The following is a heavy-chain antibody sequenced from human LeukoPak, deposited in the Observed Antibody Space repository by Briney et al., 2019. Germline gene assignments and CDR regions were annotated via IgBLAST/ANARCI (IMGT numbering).Heavy chain of an antibody. Sequence: PSDTQTLTCGVYGGSFSNYFWTWIRQSPAKGLEWVGEINESGDTDYNPSLKRRANISIDTSRSQFSLTLSSVTAADTAMYYCARVVGIAVVPGATEDHYFDPWGQGSQVTVSS. D-gene: IGHD2-2*01. V-gene: IGHV4-34*01. J-gene: IGHJ5*02. CDR2: INESGDT. CDR3: ARVVGIAVVPGATEDHYFDP. CDR1: GGSFSNYF.